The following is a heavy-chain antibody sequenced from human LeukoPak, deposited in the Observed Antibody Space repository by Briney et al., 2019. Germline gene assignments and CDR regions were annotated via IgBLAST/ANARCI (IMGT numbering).Heavy chain of an antibody. CDR3: ARGPMVRGPEAYYYMDV. D-gene: IGHD3-10*01. CDR1: GGSISSSSYY. J-gene: IGHJ6*03. Sequence: SETLSLTCTVSGGSISSSSYYWGWIRQPPGKGLEWIGSIYYTGSTHYNPSLKSPVTISVDTSKNQFSLNLSSVTAADTAVYYCARGPMVRGPEAYYYMDVWGKGTTVTVSS. V-gene: IGHV4-39*01. CDR2: IYYTGST.